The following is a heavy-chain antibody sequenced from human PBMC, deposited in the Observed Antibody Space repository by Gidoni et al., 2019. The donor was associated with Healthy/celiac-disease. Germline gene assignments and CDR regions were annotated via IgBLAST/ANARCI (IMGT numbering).Heavy chain of an antibody. CDR1: GRTFSRYA. CDR2: IIPIFGTA. CDR3: ARGYGDYGGVYYYYYMDV. J-gene: IGHJ6*03. Sequence: VQLVQSGAEVKKTGSSVKVSCKDSGRTFSRYAISWVRPAPGQGLEWMGGIIPIFGTANYAQKFQVRVTITADKSTSTAYMELSSLRSEDTAVYYCARGYGDYGGVYYYYYMDVWGKGTTVTVSS. D-gene: IGHD4-17*01. V-gene: IGHV1-69*06.